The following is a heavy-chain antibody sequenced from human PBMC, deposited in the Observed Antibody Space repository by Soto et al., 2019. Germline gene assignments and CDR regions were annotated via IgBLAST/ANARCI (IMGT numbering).Heavy chain of an antibody. Sequence: GSLRLSCAASGFTFSSYWMSWVRQAPGKGLEWVANIKQDGSEKYYVDSVKGRFTISRDNAKNSLYLQMNSLRAEDTAVYYCARDLGMVARDFDYWGQGTLVTVSS. D-gene: IGHD3-16*01. V-gene: IGHV3-7*01. CDR2: IKQDGSEK. J-gene: IGHJ4*02. CDR3: ARDLGMVARDFDY. CDR1: GFTFSSYW.